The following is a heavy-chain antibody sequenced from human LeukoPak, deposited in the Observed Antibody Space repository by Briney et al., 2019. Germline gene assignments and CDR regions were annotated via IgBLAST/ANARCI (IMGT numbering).Heavy chain of an antibody. CDR1: GFTFGDYA. D-gene: IGHD3-10*01. J-gene: IGHJ6*02. Sequence: GGSLRLSCTASGFTFGDYAMSWVRQAPGKGLEWVGFIRSKAYGGTTEYAASVKGRFTISRDDSKSIAYLQMNSLKTEDTAVYYCTRDYYGSGSYYRGPCLYYYYGMDVWGQGTTVTVSS. V-gene: IGHV3-49*04. CDR2: IRSKAYGGTT. CDR3: TRDYYGSGSYYRGPCLYYYYGMDV.